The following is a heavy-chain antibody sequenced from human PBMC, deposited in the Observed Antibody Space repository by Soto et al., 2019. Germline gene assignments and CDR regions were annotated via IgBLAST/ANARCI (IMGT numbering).Heavy chain of an antibody. Sequence: SETLSLTCAVSGGSVSVDSYYWAWIRQPPGKGLEWIATIHYRGNTYYATSLKSRVTISIDTSKNQFSLMLASVTATDTAFYYCARDMHAGFTHYFDPWGQGTLVTVSS. CDR2: IHYRGNT. J-gene: IGHJ5*02. D-gene: IGHD1-26*01. CDR1: GGSVSVDSYY. CDR3: ARDMHAGFTHYFDP. V-gene: IGHV4-39*02.